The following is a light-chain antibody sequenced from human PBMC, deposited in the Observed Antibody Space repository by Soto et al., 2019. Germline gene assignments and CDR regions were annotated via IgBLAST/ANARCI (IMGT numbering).Light chain of an antibody. CDR1: SSDVGGYNY. CDR3: SSYTSSSTLSVV. Sequence: QSALTQPASVSGSPGQSITISCTGTSSDVGGYNYVSWYQQHPGKAPKLMIYGVTNRPSGVSNRFSGSKSANTASLTISGLQAEDEADYYCSSYTSSSTLSVVFGGWTKLTVL. J-gene: IGLJ2*01. V-gene: IGLV2-14*01. CDR2: GVT.